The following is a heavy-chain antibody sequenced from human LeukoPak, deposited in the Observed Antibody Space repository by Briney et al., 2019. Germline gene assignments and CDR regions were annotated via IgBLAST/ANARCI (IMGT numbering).Heavy chain of an antibody. V-gene: IGHV3-30*04. CDR2: ISYDGSNK. Sequence: GRSLRLSCAASGFTFSSYAMHWVRQAPGKGLEWVAVISYDGSNKYYADSVKGRFTISRDNSKNTLYLQMNSLRAEDTAVYYCAKAVQYNWNDAGCIDYWGQGTLVTVSS. D-gene: IGHD1-1*01. CDR1: GFTFSSYA. J-gene: IGHJ4*02. CDR3: AKAVQYNWNDAGCIDY.